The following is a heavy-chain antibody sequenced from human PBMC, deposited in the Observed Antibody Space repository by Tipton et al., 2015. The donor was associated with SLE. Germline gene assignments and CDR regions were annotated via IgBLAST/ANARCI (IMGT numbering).Heavy chain of an antibody. Sequence: TLSLTCAVSGGPISSGGYSWSWIRQPPGKGLEWIGYISHSGNTYYNPSLKSRVTISVDTSKTQFFLNVRSVTAADTAVYHCTRVPRYNWNYIADWGQGTLVSVSS. CDR2: ISHSGNT. V-gene: IGHV4-30-2*01. D-gene: IGHD1-7*01. CDR1: GGPISSGGYS. CDR3: TRVPRYNWNYIAD. J-gene: IGHJ4*02.